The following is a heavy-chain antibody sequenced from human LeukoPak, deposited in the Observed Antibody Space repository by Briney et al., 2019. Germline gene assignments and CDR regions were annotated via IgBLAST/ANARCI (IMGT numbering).Heavy chain of an antibody. CDR1: GFTFSSYG. CDR3: ARDQKDYFDY. CDR2: IRYDGSNK. J-gene: IGHJ4*02. Sequence: GGSLRLSCAASGFTFSSYGMHWVRQAPGKGLEWVAFIRYDGSNKYYADSVKGRFTISRDNSKNTLYLQMNSLRAEDTAVYYCARDQKDYFDYWGQGTLVTVSS. V-gene: IGHV3-30*02.